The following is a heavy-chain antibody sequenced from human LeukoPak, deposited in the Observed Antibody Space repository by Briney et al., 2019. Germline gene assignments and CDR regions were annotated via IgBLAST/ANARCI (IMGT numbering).Heavy chain of an antibody. Sequence: GGSLRLSCAASGFTFSSYWMSWVRQAPGKGLEWVANIKQEGSEKYYVDSVKGRFTISRDNAKNSLYLQMNSLRAEDTAVYYCARVLGAKPSHFDYWGQGTLVTVSS. CDR2: IKQEGSEK. J-gene: IGHJ4*02. D-gene: IGHD1-26*01. CDR3: ARVLGAKPSHFDY. CDR1: GFTFSSYW. V-gene: IGHV3-7*01.